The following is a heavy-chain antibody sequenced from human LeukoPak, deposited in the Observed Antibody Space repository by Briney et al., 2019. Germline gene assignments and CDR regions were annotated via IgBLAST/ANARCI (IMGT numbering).Heavy chain of an antibody. Sequence: GSSVKVSCKASGGTFSSYAISWVRQAPGQGLEWMGRIIPILGIANYAQKFQGRVTITADKSTSTAYMELSSLRSEDTAVYYCARESRQGLRGYCSGGSCYTPRQNWFDPWGQGTLVTVSS. D-gene: IGHD2-15*01. V-gene: IGHV1-69*04. CDR1: GGTFSSYA. J-gene: IGHJ5*02. CDR2: IIPILGIA. CDR3: ARESRQGLRGYCSGGSCYTPRQNWFDP.